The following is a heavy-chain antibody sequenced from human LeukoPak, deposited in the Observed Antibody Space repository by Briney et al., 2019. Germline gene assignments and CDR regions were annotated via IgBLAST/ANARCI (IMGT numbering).Heavy chain of an antibody. CDR1: KFPFSTYS. D-gene: IGHD2-15*01. Sequence: PGGSLRLSCAASKFPFSTYSMNWVRQAPGKGLEWVSSISSSSSYIYYADSVKGRFTISRDNSQNTLFLEMNSLRDEDTAIYYCAREGGTSGRCGYFDYWGQGTLVTVSS. J-gene: IGHJ4*02. CDR3: AREGGTSGRCGYFDY. CDR2: ISSSSSYI. V-gene: IGHV3-21*01.